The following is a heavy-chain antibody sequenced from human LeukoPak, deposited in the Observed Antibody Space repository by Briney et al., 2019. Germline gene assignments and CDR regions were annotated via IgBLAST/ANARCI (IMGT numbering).Heavy chain of an antibody. CDR1: GYTFDNYD. CDR3: ARGGSSWPLDY. Sequence: ASVKVSCKTSGYTFDNYDINWVRQATGQGLEWMGWMNPNSGNTGYAQKFQGRVTMTRNTSISTAYMELSSLRSEDTAVYYCARGGSSWPLDYWGQGTLVTVSS. CDR2: MNPNSGNT. J-gene: IGHJ4*02. V-gene: IGHV1-8*01. D-gene: IGHD6-13*01.